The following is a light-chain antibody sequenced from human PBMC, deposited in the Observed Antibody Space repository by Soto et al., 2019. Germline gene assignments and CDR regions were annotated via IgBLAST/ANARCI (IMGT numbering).Light chain of an antibody. CDR3: QQYDNRPPVT. CDR2: DAS. J-gene: IGKJ4*01. V-gene: IGKV1-33*01. CDR1: QDISNY. Sequence: DIQMTQSPSSLSASVGDRVTITCQASQDISNYLNWYQQKPGKAPKLLIYDASNLETGVPSRFSGSGSGTDFTFTISSLQPEDIVTYYCQQYDNRPPVTFGGGTKVEIK.